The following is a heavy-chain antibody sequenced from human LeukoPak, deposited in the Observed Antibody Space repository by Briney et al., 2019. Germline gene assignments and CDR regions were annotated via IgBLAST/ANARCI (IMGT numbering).Heavy chain of an antibody. CDR2: IIPILGIA. V-gene: IGHV1-69*04. Sequence: GASVKVSCKASGGTFSSYAISWVQQAPGQGLEWMGRIIPILGIANYAQKFQGRVTITADKSTSTAYMELSSLRSEDTAVYYCARDPGYGRTAVDYWGQGTLVTVSS. D-gene: IGHD5-12*01. CDR1: GGTFSSYA. CDR3: ARDPGYGRTAVDY. J-gene: IGHJ4*02.